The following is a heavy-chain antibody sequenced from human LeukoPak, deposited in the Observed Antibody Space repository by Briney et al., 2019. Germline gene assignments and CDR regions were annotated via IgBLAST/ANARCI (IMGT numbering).Heavy chain of an antibody. D-gene: IGHD3-22*01. CDR3: AGLTPGSGYYLGY. J-gene: IGHJ4*02. Sequence: SETLSLTCTVSGGSISSYYWSWIRQPPGKGLEWIGYIYYSGSTNYNPSLKSRVTISVDTSKNQFSLKLSSVTAADTAVYYCAGLTPGSGYYLGYWGQGTLVTVSS. CDR1: GGSISSYY. V-gene: IGHV4-59*01. CDR2: IYYSGST.